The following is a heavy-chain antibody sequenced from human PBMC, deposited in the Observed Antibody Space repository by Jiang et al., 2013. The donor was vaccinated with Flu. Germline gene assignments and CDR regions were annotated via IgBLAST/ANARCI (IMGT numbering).Heavy chain of an antibody. CDR1: GFTFSSYN. CDR3: ARNYDFWSGPGY. D-gene: IGHD3-3*01. V-gene: IGHV3-33*01. Sequence: RLSCAASGFTFSSYNMHWVRQAPGKGLEWVAVIWYDESSKYYADSVKGRFTISRDNSKNTLFLQMNSLRAEDTAVYYCARNYDFWSGPGYWGQGTLVTVSS. J-gene: IGHJ4*02. CDR2: IWYDESSK.